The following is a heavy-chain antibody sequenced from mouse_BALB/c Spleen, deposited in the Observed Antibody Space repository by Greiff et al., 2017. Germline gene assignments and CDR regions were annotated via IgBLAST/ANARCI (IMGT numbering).Heavy chain of an antibody. Sequence: EVKLVEPGGGLVQPQGSLKLSCAASGFTFNTNAMNWVRQAPGKGLEWVARIRSKSNNYATYYPDSVKDRFTISRDDSQSMLYLQMNNLKTEDTAMYYCVRDHDGYLDYWGQGTTLTVSS. D-gene: IGHD2-3*01. CDR1: GFTFNTNA. J-gene: IGHJ2*01. CDR2: IRSKSNNYAT. CDR3: VRDHDGYLDY. V-gene: IGHV10S3*01.